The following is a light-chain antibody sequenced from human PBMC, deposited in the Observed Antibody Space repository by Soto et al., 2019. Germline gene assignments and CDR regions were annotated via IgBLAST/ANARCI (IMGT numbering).Light chain of an antibody. J-gene: IGKJ4*01. CDR2: AAS. CDR1: QGINNY. V-gene: IGKV1-27*01. CDR3: QKFNSVPT. Sequence: DVQLTQSPSSLSASVGDRVTITCRASQGINNYLAWDQQKPGQVPNLLIYAASTLHSGVPSRFSGSGSGTDFTLTISSLQPEDVATYYCQKFNSVPTFGGGTKVEI.